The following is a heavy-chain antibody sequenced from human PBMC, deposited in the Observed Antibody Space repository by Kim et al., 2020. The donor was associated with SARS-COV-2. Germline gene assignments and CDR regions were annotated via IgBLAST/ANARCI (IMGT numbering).Heavy chain of an antibody. Sequence: ITIYYADSVKGRFTISRDNAKNSLYLQMNSLRAEDTAVYYCARSTVTYDYWGRGTLVTVSS. D-gene: IGHD4-17*01. CDR2: ITI. CDR3: ARSTVTYDY. V-gene: IGHV3-48*03. J-gene: IGHJ4*02.